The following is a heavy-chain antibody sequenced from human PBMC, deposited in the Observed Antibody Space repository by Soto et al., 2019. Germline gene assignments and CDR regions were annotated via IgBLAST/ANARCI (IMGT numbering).Heavy chain of an antibody. CDR1: GFSLSTSGVG. CDR3: AHCVLDYGDAGDFDY. Sequence: QITLKESGPTLVKPTQTLTLTCTFSGFSLSTSGVGVGWIRQPPGKALEWLALIYWNDDKRYSPSLKSRLTITKDTSKNQVVLTMTNMDPVDTATYYCAHCVLDYGDAGDFDYWGQGTLVTVSS. V-gene: IGHV2-5*01. CDR2: IYWNDDK. D-gene: IGHD4-17*01. J-gene: IGHJ4*02.